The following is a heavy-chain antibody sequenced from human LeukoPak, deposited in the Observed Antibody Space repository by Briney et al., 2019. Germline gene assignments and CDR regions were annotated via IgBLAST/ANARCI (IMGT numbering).Heavy chain of an antibody. CDR2: IIPIFGSS. J-gene: IGHJ4*02. V-gene: IGHV1-69*13. D-gene: IGHD1-26*01. CDR3: ARVDEWEQIDY. Sequence: SVKVSCKASGGTFSSSAISWVRQAPGQGLEWLGGIIPIFGSSNYAQNFQDRVTITADESTSTAYMELSSLRSEDTAVYYCARVDEWEQIDYWGQGTLVTVSS. CDR1: GGTFSSSA.